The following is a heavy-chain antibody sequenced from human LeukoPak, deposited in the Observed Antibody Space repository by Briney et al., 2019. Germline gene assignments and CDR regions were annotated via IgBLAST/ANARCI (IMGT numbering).Heavy chain of an antibody. V-gene: IGHV3-48*03. CDR2: ISSSGSTI. CDR3: ARDTSGYDDAFDI. Sequence: PGGSLRLSCAASGFTFSSYDMNWVRQAPGKGLEWVSYISSSGSTIYYADSVKGRFTISRDNAKSSLYLQMNSLRAEDTAVYYCARDTSGYDDAFDIWGQGTMVTVSS. D-gene: IGHD5-12*01. CDR1: GFTFSSYD. J-gene: IGHJ3*02.